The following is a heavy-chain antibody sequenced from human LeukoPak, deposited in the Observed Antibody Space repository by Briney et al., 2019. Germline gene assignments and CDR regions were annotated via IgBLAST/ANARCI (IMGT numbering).Heavy chain of an antibody. CDR1: GFTVSSNY. Sequence: PGGSLRLSCAASGFTVSSNYMSWVRQAPGKGLEWVSIIYSGGTTYYADSVKGRFTISRDNSKNTLYLQMNSLRAEDTAVYYSAREVLDTAMALGYWGQGTLVTVSS. CDR2: IYSGGTT. J-gene: IGHJ4*02. CDR3: AREVLDTAMALGY. D-gene: IGHD5-18*01. V-gene: IGHV3-66*01.